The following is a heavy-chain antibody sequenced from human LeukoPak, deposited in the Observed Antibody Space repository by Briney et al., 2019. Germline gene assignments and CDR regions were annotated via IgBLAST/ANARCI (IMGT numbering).Heavy chain of an antibody. Sequence: GRSLRLSCAASGFTFSSYEMNGVRQAPGKGLEWVSYISSSGSTIYYADSVKGRFTISRDNAKNSLYLQMNSLRAEDTAVYYCARVRAPSGEFDYWGQGTLVTVSS. J-gene: IGHJ4*02. V-gene: IGHV3-48*03. CDR3: ARVRAPSGEFDY. CDR2: ISSSGSTI. CDR1: GFTFSSYE. D-gene: IGHD7-27*01.